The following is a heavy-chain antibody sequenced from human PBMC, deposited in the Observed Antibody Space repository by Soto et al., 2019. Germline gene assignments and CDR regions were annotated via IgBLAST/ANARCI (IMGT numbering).Heavy chain of an antibody. D-gene: IGHD2-8*01. CDR2: MNPNTGNT. J-gene: IGHJ4*02. Sequence: ASVKVSCKASGYTFTRYDINWVRQATGQGLEWMGWMNPNTGNTDFAQKFQGRVTMTRNTSISTAYMELSSLRSEDTAVYYCAISVPDRYCSTTCCRVFDYWGQGTLVTVSS. CDR3: AISVPDRYCSTTCCRVFDY. V-gene: IGHV1-8*01. CDR1: GYTFTRYD.